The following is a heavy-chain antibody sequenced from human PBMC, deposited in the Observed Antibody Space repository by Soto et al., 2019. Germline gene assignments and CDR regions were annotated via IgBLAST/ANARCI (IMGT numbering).Heavy chain of an antibody. D-gene: IGHD6-19*01. J-gene: IGHJ4*02. CDR3: ARLKSGWYYFDY. V-gene: IGHV4-39*01. CDR2: IYYSGST. Sequence: SETLSLTCTVSGGSISSSSYYWGWIRQPPGKGLEWIGSIYYSGSTYYNPSLKSRVTISVDTSKNQFSLKLSSVTAADTAVYYCARLKSGWYYFDYWGQGTLVTVSS. CDR1: GGSISSSSYY.